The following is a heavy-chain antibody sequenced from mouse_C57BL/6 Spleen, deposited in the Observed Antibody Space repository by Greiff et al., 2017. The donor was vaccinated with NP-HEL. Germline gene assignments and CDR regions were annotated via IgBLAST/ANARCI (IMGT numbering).Heavy chain of an antibody. CDR1: GYTFTDYY. Sequence: VQLQQSGAELVRPGASVKLSCKASGYTFTDYYINWVKQRPGQGLEWIARIYPGSGNTYYNEKFKGKATLTAEKSSSTAYMQLSSLTSEDSAVYFCAREDDGYPWFAYWGQGTLVTVSA. J-gene: IGHJ3*01. CDR3: AREDDGYPWFAY. D-gene: IGHD2-3*01. CDR2: IYPGSGNT. V-gene: IGHV1-76*01.